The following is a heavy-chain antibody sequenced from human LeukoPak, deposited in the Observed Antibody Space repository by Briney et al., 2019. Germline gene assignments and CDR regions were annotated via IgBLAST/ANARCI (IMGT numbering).Heavy chain of an antibody. CDR3: ARGINYYDFWSGYYYYYYMDV. D-gene: IGHD3-3*01. V-gene: IGHV1-8*03. Sequence: GASVTVSCKASGYTFTSYDINWVRQATGQGLEWMGWMNPNSGNTGYAQKFQGRVTITRNTSISTAYMELSSLRSEDTAVYYCARGINYYDFWSGYYYYYYMDVWGKGTTVTVSS. CDR2: MNPNSGNT. J-gene: IGHJ6*03. CDR1: GYTFTSYD.